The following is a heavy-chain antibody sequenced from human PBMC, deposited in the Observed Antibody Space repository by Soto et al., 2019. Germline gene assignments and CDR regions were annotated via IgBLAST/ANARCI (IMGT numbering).Heavy chain of an antibody. V-gene: IGHV3-23*01. CDR1: GLTFSSYA. D-gene: IGHD6-19*01. Sequence: GGSLRLSCAASGLTFSSYAMSWVRQAPGKGLEWASAISGSGGSTYYADSVKGRFTISRDNSKNTLYLQMNSLRAEDTAVYYCAKSSGWYYFDYWGQGTLVTVSS. J-gene: IGHJ4*02. CDR3: AKSSGWYYFDY. CDR2: ISGSGGST.